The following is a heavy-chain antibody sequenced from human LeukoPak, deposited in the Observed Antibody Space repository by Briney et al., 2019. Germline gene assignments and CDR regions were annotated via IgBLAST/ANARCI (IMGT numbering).Heavy chain of an antibody. CDR3: AREGFSRGYYQYYYMDV. D-gene: IGHD6-13*01. J-gene: IGHJ6*03. V-gene: IGHV3-NL1*01. CDR2: IYSGGST. CDR1: GYTFTHYG. Sequence: GGSLRLSCVISGYTFTHYGFHWVRQAPGKGLEWVSVIYSGGSTYYADSVKGRFTISRDNSKNTLYLQMNSLRAEDTAVYYCAREGFSRGYYQYYYMDVWGKGTTVTVSS.